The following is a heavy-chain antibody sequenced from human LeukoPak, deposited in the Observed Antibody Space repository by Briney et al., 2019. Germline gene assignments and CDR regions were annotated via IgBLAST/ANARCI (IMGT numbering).Heavy chain of an antibody. CDR3: ARLSEMLRGPEVIYYFEH. CDR1: GFTLSSYS. CDR2: ITSSSTYT. V-gene: IGHV3-21*01. J-gene: IGHJ4*02. Sequence: PGGSLRLSCAVSGFTLSSYSMNWVRQTPGKGLEWVSSITSSSTYTYYADSLEGRFTISRDNAKNSLYLQMNSLRAEDTAVYYCARLSEMLRGPEVIYYFEHWGQGTLVTVSS. D-gene: IGHD3-10*01.